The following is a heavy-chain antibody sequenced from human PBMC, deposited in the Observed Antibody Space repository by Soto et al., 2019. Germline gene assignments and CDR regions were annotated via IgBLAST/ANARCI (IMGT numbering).Heavy chain of an antibody. CDR2: IWYDGSNK. CDR3: ARVNIGYCSGGSCYEIDY. CDR1: GFPFSSYG. D-gene: IGHD2-15*01. Sequence: PGGSLRLSCAASGFPFSSYGMHWVRQAPGKGLERVAVIWYDGSNKYYADSVKGRFTISRDNSKNTLYLQMNSLRAEDTAVYYCARVNIGYCSGGSCYEIDYWGQGTLVTVSS. J-gene: IGHJ4*02. V-gene: IGHV3-33*01.